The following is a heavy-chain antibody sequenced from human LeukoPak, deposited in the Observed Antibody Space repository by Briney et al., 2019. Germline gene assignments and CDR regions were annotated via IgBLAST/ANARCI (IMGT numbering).Heavy chain of an antibody. J-gene: IGHJ4*02. CDR3: ARERDYSFDY. CDR2: IYYSGST. V-gene: IGHV4-59*01. Sequence: SETLSLTCTVSGGSISSYYWSWIRQPPGGGLEWIGYIYYSGSTNYNPSLKSRVTISVDTSKNQFSLKLSSVTAADTAVYYCARERDYSFDYWGQGTLVTVSS. CDR1: GGSISSYY. D-gene: IGHD4-11*01.